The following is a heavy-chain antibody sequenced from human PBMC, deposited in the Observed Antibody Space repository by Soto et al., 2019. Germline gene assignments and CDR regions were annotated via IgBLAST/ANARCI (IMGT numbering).Heavy chain of an antibody. Sequence: ASVKVSGKTSGYTFSNYGITWVRLAPGQPLEWLGWISLYSDGTNYAQKFQGRVSMTTDTSTTTAYMELRSLRSDDTAVYYCARVVPGAEAWFGPWGQGTLVTVSS. CDR2: ISLYSDGT. CDR1: GYTFSNYG. J-gene: IGHJ5*02. CDR3: ARVVPGAEAWFGP. D-gene: IGHD2-2*01. V-gene: IGHV1-18*01.